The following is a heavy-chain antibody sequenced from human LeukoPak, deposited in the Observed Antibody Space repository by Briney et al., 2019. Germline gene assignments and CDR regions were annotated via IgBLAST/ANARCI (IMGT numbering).Heavy chain of an antibody. CDR1: GGSFSGYY. D-gene: IGHD6-19*01. V-gene: IGHV4-34*01. J-gene: IGHJ4*02. CDR2: INHSGST. CDR3: ARAVGWYMGAIDY. Sequence: SETLSLTCAVYGGSFSGYYWSWIRQPPGKGLEWIGEINHSGSTNYNPSLKSRVTISVDTSKNQFSLKLSSVTAADTAAYYCARAVGWYMGAIDYWGQGTLVTVSS.